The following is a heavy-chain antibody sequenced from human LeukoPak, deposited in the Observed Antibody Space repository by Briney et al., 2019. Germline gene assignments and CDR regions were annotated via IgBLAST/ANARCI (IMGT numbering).Heavy chain of an antibody. Sequence: KPSETLCLTCGVSGYSISRGYYWAWIRQPPGKGLEWIGTIYHTGSTYYTPSLGSRVTISVDTSKNEFSLNLNSVTAADTAVYYCARAGWIITSGIDYWGQGALVTVSS. D-gene: IGHD3-10*01. CDR2: IYHTGST. J-gene: IGHJ4*02. CDR1: GYSISRGYY. CDR3: ARAGWIITSGIDY. V-gene: IGHV4-38-2*01.